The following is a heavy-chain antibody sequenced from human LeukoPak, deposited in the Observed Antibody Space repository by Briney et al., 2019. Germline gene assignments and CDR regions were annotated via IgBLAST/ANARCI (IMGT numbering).Heavy chain of an antibody. D-gene: IGHD6-13*01. J-gene: IGHJ6*03. Sequence: PSETLSLTCAVYGGSFSGYYWSWIRQPPGKGLEWIGEINHSGSTNYNPSLKSRVTISVDTSKNQFSLKLSSVTAADTAVYYCARTIAAADHYYYYYMDVWGKGTTVTISS. V-gene: IGHV4-34*01. CDR1: GGSFSGYY. CDR3: ARTIAAADHYYYYYMDV. CDR2: INHSGST.